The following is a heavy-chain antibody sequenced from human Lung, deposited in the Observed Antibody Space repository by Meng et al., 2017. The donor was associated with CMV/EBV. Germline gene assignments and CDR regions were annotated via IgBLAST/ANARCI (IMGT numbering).Heavy chain of an antibody. V-gene: IGHV1-18*01. Sequence: ASXXVSXKASGYTFTSYGISWVRQAPGQGLEWMGWNSAYNGNTNYAQKFQGRVTMTTDASTSTAYMELRSLRSDDTAMYFCARADYLLVHYYYYGMDVWRQETTVTVSS. D-gene: IGHD4/OR15-4a*01. CDR1: GYTFTSYG. CDR2: NSAYNGNT. J-gene: IGHJ6*01. CDR3: ARADYLLVHYYYYGMDV.